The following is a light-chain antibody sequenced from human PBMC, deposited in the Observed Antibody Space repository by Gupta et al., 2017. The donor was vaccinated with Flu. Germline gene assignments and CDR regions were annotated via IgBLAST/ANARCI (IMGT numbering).Light chain of an antibody. J-gene: IGLJ2*01. CDR2: DVS. CDR1: SSDVGGYNY. CDR3: CSYAGSYTWV. Sequence: QSALTQPRSVSGSPGQSVTISCTGTSSDVGGYNYVSWHQQHPGKAPKFMIYDVSKRPSGVPDRCSGSKSGTTAFLTISGLQAEDEAYYYCCSYAGSYTWVFGGGTKLTVL. V-gene: IGLV2-11*01.